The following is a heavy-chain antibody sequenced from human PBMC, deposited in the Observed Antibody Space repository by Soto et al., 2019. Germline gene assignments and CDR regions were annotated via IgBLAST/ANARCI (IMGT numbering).Heavy chain of an antibody. CDR3: ANPGSYCSGGSCYFDY. D-gene: IGHD2-15*01. Sequence: EVQLLESGGGLVQPGGSLRLSCAASGFTFSSYAMSWVRQAPGKGLEWVSAISGSGGSTYYADSVKGRFTISRDNSKNTLYRQMNSLRAEYTAVYYCANPGSYCSGGSCYFDYWGQETLVTVSS. CDR1: GFTFSSYA. V-gene: IGHV3-23*01. J-gene: IGHJ4*02. CDR2: ISGSGGST.